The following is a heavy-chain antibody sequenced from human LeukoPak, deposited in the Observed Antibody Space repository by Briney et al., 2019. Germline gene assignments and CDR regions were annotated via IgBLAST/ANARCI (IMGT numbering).Heavy chain of an antibody. CDR3: ASTPAGTVVVVAATGGWFDP. CDR2: IYYSGST. D-gene: IGHD2-15*01. CDR1: GGSISSYY. J-gene: IGHJ5*02. V-gene: IGHV4-59*12. Sequence: PSETLSLTCTVSGGSISSYYWSWIRQPPGKGLEWIGYIYYSGSTYYNPSLKSRVTISVDTSKNQFSLKLSSVTAADTAVYYCASTPAGTVVVVAATGGWFDPWGQGTLVTVSS.